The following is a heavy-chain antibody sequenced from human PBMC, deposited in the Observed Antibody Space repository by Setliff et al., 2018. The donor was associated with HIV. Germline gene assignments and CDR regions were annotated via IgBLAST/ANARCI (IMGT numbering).Heavy chain of an antibody. V-gene: IGHV4-59*08. CDR1: GVSISNYY. D-gene: IGHD4-17*01. J-gene: IGHJ4*02. CDR3: ARHYGPIGYFDY. Sequence: PSETLSLTCTVSGVSISNYYWSWIRQPPGKGLEWIGYMYYSGNTNYNPSLKSRVTISVDTAKNQFSLKLRSVTAADTAVYYCARHYGPIGYFDYWGQGALVTVSS. CDR2: MYYSGNT.